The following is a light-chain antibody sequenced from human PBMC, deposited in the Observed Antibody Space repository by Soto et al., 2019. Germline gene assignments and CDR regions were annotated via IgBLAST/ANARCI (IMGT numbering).Light chain of an antibody. CDR1: QSVSNS. V-gene: IGKV3-11*01. J-gene: IGKJ2*01. CDR2: DAS. Sequence: EIVLTLSPATLSLSPGERATLSCRASQSVSNSLVWFQQKPGQAPRLLIYDASNRATDIPARFSGSGSGTDFTLTISSLEPEDLAVYYCQQRRNWPRTFGQGTKLEIK. CDR3: QQRRNWPRT.